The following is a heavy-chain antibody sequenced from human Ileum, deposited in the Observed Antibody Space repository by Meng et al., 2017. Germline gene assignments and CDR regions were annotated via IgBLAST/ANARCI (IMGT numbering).Heavy chain of an antibody. J-gene: IGHJ4*02. CDR2: IHYSGST. D-gene: IGHD1-26*01. CDR3: ARRIRGGSYLG. Sequence: QLQIMQWGAGMLKPSETLSLTCNVYGDSFTDYYWNWIRQPPGKGLEWIGEIHYSGSTNYNPSLESRVTISEDTSQKQFSLRLSSVTAADTAVYYCARRIRGGSYLGWGQGTLVTVSS. V-gene: IGHV4-34*01. CDR1: GDSFTDYY.